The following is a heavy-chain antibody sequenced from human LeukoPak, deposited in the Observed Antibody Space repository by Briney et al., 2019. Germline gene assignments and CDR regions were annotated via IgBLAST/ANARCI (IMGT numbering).Heavy chain of an antibody. CDR2: IIPIFGTA. V-gene: IGHV1-69*05. CDR3: AMGGIQLRMVLLDY. J-gene: IGHJ4*02. CDR1: GGTFSSYA. Sequence: ASVKVSCKASGGTFSSYAISWVRQAPGQGLEWMGRIIPIFGTANYAQKLQGRVTITTDESTSTAYMELSSLRSEDTAVYYCAMGGIQLRMVLLDYWGQGTLVTVSS. D-gene: IGHD5-18*01.